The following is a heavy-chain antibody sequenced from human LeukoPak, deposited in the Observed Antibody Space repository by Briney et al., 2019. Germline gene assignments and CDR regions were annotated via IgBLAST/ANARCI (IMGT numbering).Heavy chain of an antibody. Sequence: SETLSLTCAVYGGSFSGYYWSWIRQPPGKGLEWIGEINHSGSTNYNPSLKSRVTILVDTSKNQFSLKLSSVTAADTAVYFCARDWGVGGRPGYMDVWGKGTTVTVSS. J-gene: IGHJ6*03. CDR2: INHSGST. D-gene: IGHD6-6*01. V-gene: IGHV4-34*01. CDR1: GGSFSGYY. CDR3: ARDWGVGGRPGYMDV.